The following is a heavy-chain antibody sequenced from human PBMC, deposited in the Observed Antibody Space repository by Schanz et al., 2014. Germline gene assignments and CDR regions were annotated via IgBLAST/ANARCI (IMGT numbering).Heavy chain of an antibody. CDR3: ARDYYDSSGYYYCDY. Sequence: QVQLVQSGAEVKKPGSSVKVSCKASGGTFSSFGINWVRQAPGQGLEWMGMINPSGGSTTYAQKFQGRLTITADKSTSTTYMELSSLRSEDTAMYYCARDYYDSSGYYYCDYWGQGTLVTVSS. CDR2: INPSGGST. V-gene: IGHV1-69*09. J-gene: IGHJ4*02. CDR1: GGTFSSFG. D-gene: IGHD3-22*01.